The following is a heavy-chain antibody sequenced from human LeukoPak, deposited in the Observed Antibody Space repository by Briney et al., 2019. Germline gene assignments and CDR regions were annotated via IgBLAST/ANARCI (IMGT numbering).Heavy chain of an antibody. J-gene: IGHJ4*02. V-gene: IGHV4-59*01. D-gene: IGHD3-22*01. CDR2: IYYSGST. Sequence: SETLSLTCTVSGGSISSYYWSWIRQPPGKGLEWIGYIYYSGSTNYNPSLKSRVTISVDTSKNQFSLKLRSVTAADTAVYYCARFSEYSHSSVHYLDYWGQGTLVSVSS. CDR1: GGSISSYY. CDR3: ARFSEYSHSSVHYLDY.